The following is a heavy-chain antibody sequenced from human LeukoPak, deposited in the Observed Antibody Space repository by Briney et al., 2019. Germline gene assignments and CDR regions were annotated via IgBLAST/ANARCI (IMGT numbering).Heavy chain of an antibody. CDR3: ARGGTGTYRF. J-gene: IGHJ4*02. Sequence: PSQTLSLTCAVSGVSISSGGYSWSWIRQPPGEGLEWIGYIYHSGSTYYNPSLKSRVTISVDRSKNQFSLKLSSVTAADTAVYYCARGGTGTYRFWGQGTLVTVPS. V-gene: IGHV4-30-2*01. D-gene: IGHD1-26*01. CDR1: GVSISSGGYS. CDR2: IYHSGST.